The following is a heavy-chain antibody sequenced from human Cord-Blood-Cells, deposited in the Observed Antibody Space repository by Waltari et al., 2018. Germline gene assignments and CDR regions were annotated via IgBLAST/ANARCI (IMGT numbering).Heavy chain of an antibody. Sequence: QVQLQQWGAGLLKPSETLSLTCAVYGGSFSGYYWSWIRQPPGKGLEWIGEINHSGSTNYNPSLKSRVTISVDTSKNQFSLKLSSVTAADTAVYCCARVGDIVVVVAATSFDYWGQGTLVTVSS. CDR1: GGSFSGYY. J-gene: IGHJ4*02. CDR3: ARVGDIVVVVAATSFDY. CDR2: INHSGST. V-gene: IGHV4-34*01. D-gene: IGHD2-15*01.